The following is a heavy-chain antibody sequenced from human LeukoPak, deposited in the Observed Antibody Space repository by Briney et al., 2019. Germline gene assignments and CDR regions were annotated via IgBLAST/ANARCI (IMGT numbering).Heavy chain of an antibody. Sequence: PGGSLRLSCAAFGFTFSSYSMNWVRQAPGKGLEWVSYISSSSGTIYYADSVKGRFTISRDNAKNSLYLQVNSLRAEDTAMYYCASGAEGYVFDPWGQGTLVTVSS. J-gene: IGHJ5*02. V-gene: IGHV3-48*01. CDR3: ASGAEGYVFDP. D-gene: IGHD5-12*01. CDR2: ISSSSGTI. CDR1: GFTFSSYS.